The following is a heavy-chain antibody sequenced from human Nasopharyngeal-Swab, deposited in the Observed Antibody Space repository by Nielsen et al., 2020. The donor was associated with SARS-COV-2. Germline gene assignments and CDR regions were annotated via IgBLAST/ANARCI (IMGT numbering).Heavy chain of an antibody. V-gene: IGHV3-74*01. CDR1: GFTFTSYW. CDR2: INTDGTTT. D-gene: IGHD1-26*01. J-gene: IGHJ4*02. Sequence: GGSLRLSCAASGFTFTSYWVHWVRQVPGKGLVWVSRINTDGTTTTYADSVKGRFTISRDNAKNTLYLQMNNLRVEDTGVYYCVRAGYSGTYGLFDYWGQGTLVTVSS. CDR3: VRAGYSGTYGLFDY.